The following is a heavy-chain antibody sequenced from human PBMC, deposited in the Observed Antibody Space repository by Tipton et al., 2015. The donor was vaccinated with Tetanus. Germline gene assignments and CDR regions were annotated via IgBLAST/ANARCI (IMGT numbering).Heavy chain of an antibody. Sequence: TLSLTCTVSGGSISSGGYYWSWIRQHPGKGLEWIGYIYYSGSTYYNPSLKSRVTISVDTSKNQFSLKLSSVTAADTAVYYCAGTAISVYSDSSGYYYFDYWGQGTLVTVSA. CDR1: GGSISSGGYY. D-gene: IGHD3-22*01. V-gene: IGHV4-31*03. J-gene: IGHJ4*02. CDR3: AGTAISVYSDSSGYYYFDY. CDR2: IYYSGST.